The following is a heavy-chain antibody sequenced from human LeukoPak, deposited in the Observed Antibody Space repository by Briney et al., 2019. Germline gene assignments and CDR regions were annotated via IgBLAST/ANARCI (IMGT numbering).Heavy chain of an antibody. V-gene: IGHV3-11*01. Sequence: GGSLRLSCAASGFTFSDYYMSWIRQAPGKGLEWVSYISSSGTTIYYADSVKGRFTIPRDNAKNSLYLQMNSLSAEDTAVYYCARDHTRIAMIRGVVPEYYFDYWGQGTLVTVSS. J-gene: IGHJ4*02. CDR1: GFTFSDYY. D-gene: IGHD3-10*01. CDR3: ARDHTRIAMIRGVVPEYYFDY. CDR2: ISSSGTTI.